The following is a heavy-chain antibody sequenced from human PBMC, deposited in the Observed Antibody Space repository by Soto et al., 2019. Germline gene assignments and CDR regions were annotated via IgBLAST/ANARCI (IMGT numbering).Heavy chain of an antibody. D-gene: IGHD5-18*01. CDR2: ISGGGGVT. J-gene: IGHJ4*02. V-gene: IGHV3-23*01. CDR3: AKVFGQLWLLTFEY. CDR1: GCSFSDDA. Sequence: GGALRLSWAATGCSFSDDAMTWVRQAPGKGLEWVSTISGGGGVTYYADSVKGWFIITSDNSKNTVNLQMSALRAEDTAIYYCAKVFGQLWLLTFEYWGQGA.